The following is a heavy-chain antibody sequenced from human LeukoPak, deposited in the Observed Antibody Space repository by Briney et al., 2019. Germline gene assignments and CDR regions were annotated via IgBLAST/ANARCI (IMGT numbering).Heavy chain of an antibody. V-gene: IGHV3-23*01. CDR3: AKSSGSYPYYFDC. CDR1: GFTFSSYA. CDR2: ISDSGGYT. Sequence: SGGSLRLSCAASGFTFSSYAMSWVRQAPGKGLEWVSAISDSGGYTYYADSVKGRFTISRDNAKNTVYLQMNSLRAEDTAVYYCAKSSGSYPYYFDCWGQGTLVTVSS. J-gene: IGHJ4*02. D-gene: IGHD3-10*01.